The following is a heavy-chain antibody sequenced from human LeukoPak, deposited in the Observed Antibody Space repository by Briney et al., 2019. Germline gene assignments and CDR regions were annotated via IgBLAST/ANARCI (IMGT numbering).Heavy chain of an antibody. V-gene: IGHV1-69*13. CDR1: GGTFSSYA. CDR2: IIPIFGTA. Sequence: ASVKVSCKASGGTFSSYAISWVRQAPGQGLEWMGGIIPIFGTANYAQEFQGRVTITADESTSTAYMELSSLRSEDTAVYYCARESGFGESTPFDYWGQGTLVTVSS. D-gene: IGHD3-10*01. CDR3: ARESGFGESTPFDY. J-gene: IGHJ4*02.